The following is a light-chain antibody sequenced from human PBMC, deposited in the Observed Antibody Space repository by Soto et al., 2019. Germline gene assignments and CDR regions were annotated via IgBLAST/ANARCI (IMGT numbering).Light chain of an antibody. CDR2: DVS. V-gene: IGLV2-14*01. CDR1: NIDVGGYNY. CDR3: SSYTSSSTL. Sequence: QAALAQPASGSGSPGQSIPISCTGTNIDVGGYNYVSWYQQHPGKAPKLMIYDVSNRPSGVSNRFSGSKSGNTASLTISGLQAEDEADYYCSSYTSSSTLFGTGTKVTVL. J-gene: IGLJ1*01.